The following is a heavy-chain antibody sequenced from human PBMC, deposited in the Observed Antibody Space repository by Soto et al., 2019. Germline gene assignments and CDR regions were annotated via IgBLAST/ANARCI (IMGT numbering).Heavy chain of an antibody. Sequence: PGGSLRLSCAASGFTFSSYSMNWVRQAPGKGLEWVSYISSSSSTIYYADSVKGRFTISRDNAKNSLYLQMNSLRDEDTAVYYCARDSHYYDSSGYYPLFDYWGQGTLVTVS. J-gene: IGHJ4*02. CDR1: GFTFSSYS. CDR3: ARDSHYYDSSGYYPLFDY. V-gene: IGHV3-48*02. D-gene: IGHD3-22*01. CDR2: ISSSSSTI.